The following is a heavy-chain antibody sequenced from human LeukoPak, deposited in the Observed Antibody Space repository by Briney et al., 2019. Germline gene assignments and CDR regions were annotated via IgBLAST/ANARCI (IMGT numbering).Heavy chain of an antibody. Sequence: GGSLRLSCEASGFTFSSHWMHWVRQGPGKGLVWVSRINTDGTYANYAESVKGRFTISRDNAKNTLYLQMNSLRAEDTAVYYCARMGMVMGASWGQGTQVTVSS. CDR3: ARMGMVMGAS. D-gene: IGHD2-21*01. J-gene: IGHJ5*02. CDR2: INTDGTYA. V-gene: IGHV3-74*01. CDR1: GFTFSSHW.